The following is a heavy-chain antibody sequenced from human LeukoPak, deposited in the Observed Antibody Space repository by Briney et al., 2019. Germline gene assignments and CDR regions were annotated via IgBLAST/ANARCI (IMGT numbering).Heavy chain of an antibody. V-gene: IGHV4-30-4*08. CDR2: IYYSGST. Sequence: SRTLSLTCTVSGGSISSGDYYWSWIRQPPGKGLEWIGYIYYSGSTYYNPSLKSRVTISVDTSKNQFSLKLSSVTAADTAVYYCARTRITTGGFGAFDIWGQGTMVTVSS. J-gene: IGHJ3*02. CDR3: ARTRITTGGFGAFDI. D-gene: IGHD1-1*01. CDR1: GGSISSGDYY.